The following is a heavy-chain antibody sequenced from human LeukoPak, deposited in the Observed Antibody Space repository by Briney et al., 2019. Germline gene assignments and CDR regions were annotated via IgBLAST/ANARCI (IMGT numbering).Heavy chain of an antibody. Sequence: QPGGSLRLSCAASGFTFSSYWMTWVRQAPGKGLEYVVNIKEDGSEKYYVDSVKGRFTISRDNTKNSLYLQMRSLRGDDTAVYYCVRDCGFHTFDYWGQGTLGTVSS. D-gene: IGHD2-21*01. CDR1: GFTFSSYW. V-gene: IGHV3-7*05. CDR2: IKEDGSEK. J-gene: IGHJ4*02. CDR3: VRDCGFHTFDY.